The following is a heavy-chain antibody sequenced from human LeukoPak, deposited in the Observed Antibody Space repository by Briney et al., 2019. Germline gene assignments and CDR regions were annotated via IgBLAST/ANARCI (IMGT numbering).Heavy chain of an antibody. D-gene: IGHD1-1*01. V-gene: IGHV3-21*01. J-gene: IGHJ4*02. CDR2: ISSSSSYI. Sequence: GGSLRLSCAASGFTLSSYSMNWVRQAPGKGLEWVSFISSSSSYIYYADSVKGRFTISRDNAKNSLYLQMNSLRAEDTAVYYCARDPRSKGTLGNYLDYWGQGTLVTVSS. CDR3: ARDPRSKGTLGNYLDY. CDR1: GFTLSSYS.